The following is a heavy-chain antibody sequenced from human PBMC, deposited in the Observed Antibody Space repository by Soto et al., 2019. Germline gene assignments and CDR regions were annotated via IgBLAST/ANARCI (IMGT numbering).Heavy chain of an antibody. V-gene: IGHV1-58*01. Sequence: SVKVSCKASGFTFTNSAVQWVRQARGQRLEWIGWINVGSGNTNYAQKFQERVTITRDTSTSTAYMELSSLRSEDTAVYYCARDLSLDYWGQGTLVTVSS. CDR3: ARDLSLDY. CDR1: GFTFTNSA. J-gene: IGHJ4*02. CDR2: INVGSGNT.